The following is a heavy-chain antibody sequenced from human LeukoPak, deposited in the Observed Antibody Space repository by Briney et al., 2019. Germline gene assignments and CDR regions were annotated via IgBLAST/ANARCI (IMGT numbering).Heavy chain of an antibody. Sequence: GGSLRLSCAASGFTFSAYGMHWVRQAPVKGLEWVAFIRYDGSNKYYPDSVRGRFTVSRDISKNTLYLQMNSLRAEGTAVYYCARVLSGRGSLYDYYYYMDVWGKGTTVTISS. CDR2: IRYDGSNK. D-gene: IGHD3-10*01. V-gene: IGHV3-30*02. CDR1: GFTFSAYG. CDR3: ARVLSGRGSLYDYYYYMDV. J-gene: IGHJ6*03.